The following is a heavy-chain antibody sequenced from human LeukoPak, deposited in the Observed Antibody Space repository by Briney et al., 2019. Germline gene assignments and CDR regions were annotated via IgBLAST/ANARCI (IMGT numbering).Heavy chain of an antibody. V-gene: IGHV3-30*02. CDR3: AKDRGRRIVVVPATKWGTFDY. Sequence: SCKASGYTFTSYYMHWVRQAPGKGLEWMAFIRADGSIKYYADSVQGRFTISRDNSKNTLSLQMNSLRAEDTAVYYCAKDRGRRIVVVPATKWGTFDYWGQGTLVTVSS. CDR1: GYTFTSYY. D-gene: IGHD2-2*01. J-gene: IGHJ4*02. CDR2: IRADGSIK.